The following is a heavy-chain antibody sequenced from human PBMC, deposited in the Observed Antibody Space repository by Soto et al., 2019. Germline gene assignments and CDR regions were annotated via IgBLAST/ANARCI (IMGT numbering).Heavy chain of an antibody. CDR1: GFTFDDYA. Sequence: VQLVESGGGLVQPGRSLRLSCAASGFTFDDYAMHWVRQVPGKGLEWVSGISWNSGGRGYADSVKGRFTISRDNAKNSLYLQMNSLRAEDTALYYCGKDLGGTGWYAFEIWGQGAMVTVSS. J-gene: IGHJ3*02. D-gene: IGHD6-19*01. CDR3: GKDLGGTGWYAFEI. CDR2: ISWNSGGR. V-gene: IGHV3-9*01.